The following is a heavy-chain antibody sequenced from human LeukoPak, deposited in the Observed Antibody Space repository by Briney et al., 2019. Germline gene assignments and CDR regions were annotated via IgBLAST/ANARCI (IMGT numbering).Heavy chain of an antibody. Sequence: TGVSLRLSCAASGFTVSSNYMSWVRQALGKGLEWVSVIYSGGSTYYADSVKGRFTISRDNSKNTLYLQMNSLRAEDTAVYYCARVKTAMVDDAFDIWGQGTMVTVSS. CDR3: ARVKTAMVDDAFDI. D-gene: IGHD5-18*01. V-gene: IGHV3-53*01. CDR1: GFTVSSNY. J-gene: IGHJ3*02. CDR2: IYSGGST.